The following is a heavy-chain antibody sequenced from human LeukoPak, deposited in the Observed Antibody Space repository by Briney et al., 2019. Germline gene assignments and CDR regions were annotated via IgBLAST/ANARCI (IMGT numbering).Heavy chain of an antibody. Sequence: ASVKVSCKASGYTFTSYYMHWVRQAPGQGLEWMGIINPSGGSTSYAQKFQGRVTMTRDTSTSTVYMELSSLRSDDTAVYYCARVESRTLAVAGLDYWGQGTLVTVSS. CDR3: ARVESRTLAVAGLDY. CDR2: INPSGGST. CDR1: GYTFTSYY. J-gene: IGHJ4*02. V-gene: IGHV1-46*01. D-gene: IGHD6-19*01.